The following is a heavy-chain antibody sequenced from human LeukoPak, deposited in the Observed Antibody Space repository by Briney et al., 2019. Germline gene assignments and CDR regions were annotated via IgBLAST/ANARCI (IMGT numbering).Heavy chain of an antibody. D-gene: IGHD6-19*01. CDR2: ISSSGSLI. Sequence: PGGSLRLSCAASGFTFSDYYMSWIRQAPGKGLEWLSYISSSGSLIYYADSVKGRFTISRDNAENSLYLQMNSLRDEDTAVYYCARDPYSGGYGAYYYYYMDVWGKGTTVTVSS. J-gene: IGHJ6*03. V-gene: IGHV3-11*04. CDR3: ARDPYSGGYGAYYYYYMDV. CDR1: GFTFSDYY.